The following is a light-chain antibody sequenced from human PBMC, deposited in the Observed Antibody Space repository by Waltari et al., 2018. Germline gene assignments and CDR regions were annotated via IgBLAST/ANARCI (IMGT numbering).Light chain of an antibody. CDR1: SSDVGRYDL. CDR2: DVT. Sequence: QSALTQPASASGSPGQSITISCTGTSSDVGRYDLVSWYQQHPGKAPKLMIYDVTKRPSGVSSRFSASKSGNTASRTISGLQSEDEADYFCSSYRSSTTPIPVFGGGTKLTVL. CDR3: SSYRSSTTPIPV. V-gene: IGLV2-14*02. J-gene: IGLJ2*01.